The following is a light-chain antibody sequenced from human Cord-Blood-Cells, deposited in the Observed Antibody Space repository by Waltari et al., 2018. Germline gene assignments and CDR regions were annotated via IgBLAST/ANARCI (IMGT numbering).Light chain of an antibody. V-gene: IGKV3-11*01. CDR1: QSVSSY. CDR2: DAS. Sequence: LSCRASQSVSSYLAWYQQKPGQAPRLLIYDASNRATGIPARFSGSGSGTDFTLTISSLEPEDFAVYYCQQRSNWPPVTFGQGTRLEIK. J-gene: IGKJ5*01. CDR3: QQRSNWPPVT.